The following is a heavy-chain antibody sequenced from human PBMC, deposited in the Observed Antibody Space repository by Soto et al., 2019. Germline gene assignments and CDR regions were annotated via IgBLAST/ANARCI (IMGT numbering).Heavy chain of an antibody. D-gene: IGHD6-13*01. CDR2: ISAYNGNT. CDR1: GYTFTSYG. CDR3: ATLANPRLIAAAGDENIDP. J-gene: IGHJ5*02. V-gene: IGHV1-18*01. Sequence: ASVKVSCKASGYTFTSYGISWVRQAPGQGLEWMGWISAYNGNTNYAQKLQGRVTMTTDTAYMELSSLRSEDTAVYYCATLANPRLIAAAGDENIDPWGQGTLVTVSS.